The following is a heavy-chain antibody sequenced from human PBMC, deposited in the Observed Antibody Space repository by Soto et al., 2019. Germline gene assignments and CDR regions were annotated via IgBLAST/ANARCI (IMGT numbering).Heavy chain of an antibody. J-gene: IGHJ4*02. CDR2: IYLDDEK. V-gene: IGHV2-5*02. CDR1: GFSLSSSGLG. CDR3: AHTTGDGFFDS. Sequence: QITLKESGPTLVKPTQTLTLTCTVSGFSLSSSGLGVGWIRQPPGKALEWLAVIYLDDEKRYRPSLKSKLTIPKDTSKNQVVLTMTNMDPVDTATYYWAHTTGDGFFDSWGQGTLVTVSS. D-gene: IGHD1-1*01.